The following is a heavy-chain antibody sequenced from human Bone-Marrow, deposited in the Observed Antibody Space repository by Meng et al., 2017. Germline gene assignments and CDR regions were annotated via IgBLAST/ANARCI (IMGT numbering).Heavy chain of an antibody. D-gene: IGHD6-13*01. CDR2: INPNSGGT. V-gene: IGHV1-2*02. Sequence: ASVKVSCKASGYTITGYYMHWVRQAPGQGLEWMGWINPNSGGTNYAQKFQGRVTMIRDTSISTAYMELSRLRSDDTAVYYCARDSGYSSSWYFGYWGQGTLVTVSS. J-gene: IGHJ4*02. CDR3: ARDSGYSSSWYFGY. CDR1: GYTITGYY.